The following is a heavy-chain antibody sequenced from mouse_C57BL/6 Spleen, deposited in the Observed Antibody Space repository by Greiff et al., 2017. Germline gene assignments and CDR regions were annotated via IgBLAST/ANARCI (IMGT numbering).Heavy chain of an antibody. CDR3: ARGDDYDWYFDV. Sequence: QVQLQQSGPELVKPGASVKISCKASGYAFSSSWMNWVKQRPGKSLEWIGRIYPGDGDTNYNGKFKGKATLTADKSSSTAYMQLSSLTSEDSAVYFCARGDDYDWYFDVWGTGTTVTVSS. CDR2: IYPGDGDT. V-gene: IGHV1-82*01. CDR1: GYAFSSSW. D-gene: IGHD2-4*01. J-gene: IGHJ1*03.